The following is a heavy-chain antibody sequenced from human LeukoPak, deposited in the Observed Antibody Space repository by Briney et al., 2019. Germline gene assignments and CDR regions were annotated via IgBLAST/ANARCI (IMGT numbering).Heavy chain of an antibody. V-gene: IGHV3-23*01. Sequence: GGSLRLSCAASGFTFSSYAMSWVRQAPGKGLECVSAISGSGGSTYYADSVKSRFTISRENSKNTLYLQMNSLRAEDTAVYYCAKMGGYFDWLMAHFDYWGQGTLVTVSS. D-gene: IGHD3-9*01. CDR3: AKMGGYFDWLMAHFDY. J-gene: IGHJ4*02. CDR2: ISGSGGST. CDR1: GFTFSSYA.